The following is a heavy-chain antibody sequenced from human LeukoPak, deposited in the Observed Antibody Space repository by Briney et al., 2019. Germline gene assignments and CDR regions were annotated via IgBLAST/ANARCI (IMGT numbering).Heavy chain of an antibody. D-gene: IGHD1-1*01. V-gene: IGHV4-39*01. CDR1: GGSIINNNYY. J-gene: IGHJ4*02. CDR2: IYYSGSP. Sequence: SETLSLTCTVSGGSIINNNYYWAWIRQPPGKGLECIGSIYYSGSPYYNPSLKSRVTISVDTSKNQFSLRLSSVTAADMAVYYCATWRTAKTGFDYWGQGTLVTVSS. CDR3: ATWRTAKTGFDY.